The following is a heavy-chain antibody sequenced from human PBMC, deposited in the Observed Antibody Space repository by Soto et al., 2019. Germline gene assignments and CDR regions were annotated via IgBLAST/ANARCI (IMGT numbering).Heavy chain of an antibody. CDR1: VGSFSGYY. D-gene: IGHD3-3*01. CDR3: ARGPHITIFGLVIPDNYGMDL. Sequence: TLSLTCAVYVGSFSGYYWSWIRQPPLKGLEWIGEINHSGSTNYNPSLKSRVTISVDMSKNQFSLKLSSVTAADTAVYYCARGPHITIFGLVIPDNYGMDLWGQGTMVTVS. V-gene: IGHV4-34*01. J-gene: IGHJ6*02. CDR2: INHSGST.